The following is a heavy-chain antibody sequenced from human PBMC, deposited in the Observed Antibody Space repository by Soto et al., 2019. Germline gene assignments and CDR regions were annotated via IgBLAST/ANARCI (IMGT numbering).Heavy chain of an antibody. Sequence: PSETLSLTCTVSGGSISSYYWTWLRQSPGRGLEWIGYISYSGSTYYNPSLKSRVTISADTSKNQFSLGMNSMIAADTAVYYCARADPDASVGYWGQGTLVTVSS. J-gene: IGHJ4*02. V-gene: IGHV4-59*01. D-gene: IGHD2-15*01. CDR3: ARADPDASVGY. CDR1: GGSISSYY. CDR2: ISYSGST.